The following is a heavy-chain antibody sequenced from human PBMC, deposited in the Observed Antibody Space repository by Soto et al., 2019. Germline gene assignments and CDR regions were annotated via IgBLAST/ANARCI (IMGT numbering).Heavy chain of an antibody. CDR2: IRSKAYGGTT. J-gene: IGHJ6*03. CDR3: TRDTYGDYTNYYYYYMDV. Sequence: GGSLRLSCTASGFTFGDYAMSWFRQAPGKGLEWVGFIRSKAYGGTTEYAASVKGRFTISRDDSKSIAYLQMNSLKTEDTAVYYCTRDTYGDYTNYYYYYMDVWGKGTTVTVSS. CDR1: GFTFGDYA. V-gene: IGHV3-49*03. D-gene: IGHD4-17*01.